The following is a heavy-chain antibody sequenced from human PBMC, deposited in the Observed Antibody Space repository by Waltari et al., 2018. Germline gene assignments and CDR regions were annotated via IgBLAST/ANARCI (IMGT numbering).Heavy chain of an antibody. D-gene: IGHD6-13*01. CDR1: GGSISSHY. CDR2: IYYSGST. CDR3: ARDIAAAGTGFDY. J-gene: IGHJ4*02. V-gene: IGHV4-59*11. Sequence: QVQLQESGPGLVKPSETLSLTCTVSGGSISSHYWSWIRQPPGKGLEWIGYIYYSGSTTYNPSLTSRVTISVDTSKNQFSLKLSSVTAADTAVYYCARDIAAAGTGFDYWGQGTLVTVSS.